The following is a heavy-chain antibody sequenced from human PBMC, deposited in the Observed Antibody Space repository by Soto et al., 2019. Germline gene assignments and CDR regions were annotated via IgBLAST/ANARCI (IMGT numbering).Heavy chain of an antibody. Sequence: GGSLRLSCVPSGFIFNNYGMHWVRQAPGKALEWVAVISYDGNKKDYGDSVKGRFTISRDNSKNMLYLQMSSLRPEDTAIYYCAKDNCSGGDCFSRFDCWGQGTQVTVSS. CDR2: ISYDGNKK. CDR3: AKDNCSGGDCFSRFDC. D-gene: IGHD2-15*01. J-gene: IGHJ4*02. CDR1: GFIFNNYG. V-gene: IGHV3-30*18.